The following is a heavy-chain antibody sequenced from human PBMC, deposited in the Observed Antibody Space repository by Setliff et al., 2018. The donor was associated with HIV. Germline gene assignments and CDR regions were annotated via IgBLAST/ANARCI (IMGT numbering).Heavy chain of an antibody. V-gene: IGHV3-23*01. D-gene: IGHD3-22*01. Sequence: GGSLRLSCAASGFSFKIYAMSWVRQAPGKGLEWISAIGSGGDTYYADSVKGRFTISRDQSRSTLYLQMNSLRADDTAVYYCAKGTYSYDSSGPDYWGQGTLVTVSS. CDR2: IGSGGDT. CDR3: AKGTYSYDSSGPDY. J-gene: IGHJ4*02. CDR1: GFSFKIYA.